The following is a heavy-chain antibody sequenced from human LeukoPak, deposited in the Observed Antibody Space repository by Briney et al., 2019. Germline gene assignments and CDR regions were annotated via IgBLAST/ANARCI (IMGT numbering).Heavy chain of an antibody. CDR1: GYSFPNYW. J-gene: IGHJ5*02. D-gene: IGHD2-2*02. CDR2: IYPGDSHT. Sequence: GESLKISCKGSGYSFPNYWIGWVRQMPGKGLEWMGIIYPGDSHTRYSPSFQDQVTISVDKSITTAYLQWSSLKASDTAMYYCARGPYAYTSSATLGSYNWFDPWGQGSLVTVSS. V-gene: IGHV5-51*01. CDR3: ARGPYAYTSSATLGSYNWFDP.